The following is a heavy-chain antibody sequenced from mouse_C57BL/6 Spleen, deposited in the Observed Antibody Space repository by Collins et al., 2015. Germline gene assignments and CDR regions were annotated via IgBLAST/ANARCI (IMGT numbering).Heavy chain of an antibody. CDR3: ARGGY. CDR2: IDPSDSET. Sequence: SYWMHWVKQRPIQGLEWIGNIDPSDSETHYNQKFKDKATLTVDKSSSTSYMHLSSLTSEDSAVYFCARGGYWGQGTTLTVSS. V-gene: IGHV1-52*01. CDR1: SYW. J-gene: IGHJ2*01.